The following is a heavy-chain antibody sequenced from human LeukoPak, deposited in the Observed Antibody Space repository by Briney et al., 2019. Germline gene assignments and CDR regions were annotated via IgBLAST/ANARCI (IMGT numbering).Heavy chain of an antibody. V-gene: IGHV4-39*07. CDR1: GGSISSSSYY. J-gene: IGHJ4*02. CDR2: IYYSGST. CDR3: ARSTMVRGVSDY. D-gene: IGHD3-10*01. Sequence: NPSETLSLTCTVSGGSISSSSYYWGWIRQPPGKGLEWIGSIYYSGSTYYNPSLKSRVTISVDTSKNQFSPKLSSVTAADTAVYYCARSTMVRGVSDYWGQGTLVTVSS.